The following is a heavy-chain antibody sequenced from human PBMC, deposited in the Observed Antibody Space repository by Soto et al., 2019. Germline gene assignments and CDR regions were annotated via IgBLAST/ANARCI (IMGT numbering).Heavy chain of an antibody. CDR1: GGSISSSSYY. Sequence: SETLSLTCTVSGGSISSSSYYWGWIRQPPGKGLEWIGSIYYSGSTYYNPSLKSRVTISVDTSKNQFSLKLSSVTAADTAVYYCARRSSSWYEDAFDIWGQGTMVTVSS. D-gene: IGHD6-13*01. J-gene: IGHJ3*02. V-gene: IGHV4-39*01. CDR2: IYYSGST. CDR3: ARRSSSWYEDAFDI.